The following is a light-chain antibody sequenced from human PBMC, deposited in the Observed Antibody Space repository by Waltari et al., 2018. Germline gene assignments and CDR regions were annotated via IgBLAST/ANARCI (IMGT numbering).Light chain of an antibody. Sequence: EIVLTQSPGTLSLSVGERATVSCRASESVRRALAWYQQKPGQAPRLLIYGASTRATGIPDRFCGSGSGTDFSLTISRREPDDFAVYYCQHYLRLPVTFGQGTTVEI. J-gene: IGKJ1*01. CDR3: QHYLRLPVT. CDR2: GAS. V-gene: IGKV3-20*01. CDR1: ESVRRA.